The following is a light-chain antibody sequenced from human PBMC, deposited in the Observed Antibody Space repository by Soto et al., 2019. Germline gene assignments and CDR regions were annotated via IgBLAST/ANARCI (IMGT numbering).Light chain of an antibody. CDR1: QSISSY. CDR2: AAS. CDR3: QQSYSTPRFT. V-gene: IGKV1-39*01. J-gene: IGKJ3*01. Sequence: DIQMTQSPSSLSASVGDRVTITCRASQSISSYLNWYQQKPGKAPKLLIYAASSLQSGVPSMFSGSGSGTDFTLTISSLQPEDFATYYGQQSYSTPRFTFGPGTKVDIK.